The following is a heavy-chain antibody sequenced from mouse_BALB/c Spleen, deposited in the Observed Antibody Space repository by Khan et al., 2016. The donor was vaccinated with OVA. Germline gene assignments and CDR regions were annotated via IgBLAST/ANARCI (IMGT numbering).Heavy chain of an antibody. CDR3: ARSGYEAWFAY. V-gene: IGHV3-2*02. D-gene: IGHD2-14*01. CDR2: ISYSGST. J-gene: IGHJ3*01. CDR1: GYSITSDYA. Sequence: EVQLQESGPGLVKPSQSLSLTCTVTGYSITSDYAWNWIRQFPRNKLEWMGYISYSGSTSYNPSLKSRISITRDPSKNQFFLQLNSVTTEDTATYCCARSGYEAWFAYWGQGTLVTVSA.